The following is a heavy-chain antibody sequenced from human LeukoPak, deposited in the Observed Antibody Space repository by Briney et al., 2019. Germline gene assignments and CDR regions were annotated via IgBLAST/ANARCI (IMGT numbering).Heavy chain of an antibody. D-gene: IGHD2-21*01. CDR2: ISYDGSNK. Sequence: GGSLRLSCAASGFTFSSYAMHWVRQAPGKGLEWVAVISYDGSNKYYADSVKGRFTISRDNSKNTLYLQMNSLRAEDTAVYYCARDGGGDSPPVYAFDIWGQGTMVTVSS. J-gene: IGHJ3*02. CDR1: GFTFSSYA. V-gene: IGHV3-30*04. CDR3: ARDGGGDSPPVYAFDI.